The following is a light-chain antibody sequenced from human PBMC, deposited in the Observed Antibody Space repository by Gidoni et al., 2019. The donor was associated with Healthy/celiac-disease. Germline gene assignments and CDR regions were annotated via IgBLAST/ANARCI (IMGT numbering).Light chain of an antibody. J-gene: IGKJ4*01. CDR1: QSVSSSN. CDR2: GPS. CDR3: QQYGSSPLT. Sequence: IVLMQSPGTLSLHPGERATLSCRAGQSVSSSNLAWYQQKPGQAPRLLIYGPSSRATGIPDRFSGSGSGTDFTLTISRLEPEDFAVYYCQQYGSSPLTFGGGTKVEIK. V-gene: IGKV3-20*01.